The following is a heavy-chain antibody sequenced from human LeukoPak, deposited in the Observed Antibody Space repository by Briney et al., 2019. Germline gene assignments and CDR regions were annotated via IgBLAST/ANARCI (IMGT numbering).Heavy chain of an antibody. CDR3: AREGSSGYYFDY. D-gene: IGHD3-22*01. CDR1: GFTFSSYS. Sequence: GGSLRLSCAASGFTFSSYSMNWVRQAPGKGLEWVSSISRSSSYIYCADSVKGRFTISRDNAKNSLYLQMNSLRAEDTAVYYCAREGSSGYYFDYWGQGTLVTVSS. V-gene: IGHV3-21*01. J-gene: IGHJ4*02. CDR2: ISRSSSYI.